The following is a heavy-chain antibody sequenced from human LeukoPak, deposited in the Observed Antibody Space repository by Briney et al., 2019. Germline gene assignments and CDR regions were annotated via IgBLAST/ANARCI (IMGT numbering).Heavy chain of an antibody. CDR2: IIPIFGTA. J-gene: IGHJ4*02. CDR3: ARDTGGSGSYYNQVRYFDC. V-gene: IGHV1-69*13. D-gene: IGHD3-10*01. Sequence: SVKVSCKASGGTFSSYAISWVRQAPGQGLEWMGGIIPIFGTANYAQKFQGRVTITADESTSTAYMELSSLRSEDTAVYYCARDTGGSGSYYNQVRYFDCWGQGTLVTVSS. CDR1: GGTFSSYA.